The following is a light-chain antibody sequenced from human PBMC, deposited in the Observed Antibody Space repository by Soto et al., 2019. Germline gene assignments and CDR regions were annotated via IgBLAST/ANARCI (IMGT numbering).Light chain of an antibody. CDR3: SSYAGSNNLVV. CDR1: SSDVGGYNY. J-gene: IGLJ2*01. CDR2: EVS. Sequence: QSALTQPPSASGSPGQSVTISCTGTSSDVGGYNYVFWYQQHPGKAPKLMIYEVSKRPSGVPDRFSGSKSGNTASLTVSGLQAEDGADYYCSSYAGSNNLVVFGGGTKLTVL. V-gene: IGLV2-8*01.